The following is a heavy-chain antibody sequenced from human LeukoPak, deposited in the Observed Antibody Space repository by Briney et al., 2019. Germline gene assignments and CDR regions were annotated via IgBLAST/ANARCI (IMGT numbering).Heavy chain of an antibody. CDR2: IYPSDSDT. V-gene: IGHV5-51*01. CDR3: ATLPLNYYGSGSFYS. Sequence: GESLKISCKGSGYRFTSYWIGWVRQMPGKGLEWMGIIYPSDSDTRYSPSFQGQVSISADKSITTAYLQWSSLKASDTAMYYCATLPLNYYGSGSFYSWGQGTLVTVSS. J-gene: IGHJ4*02. CDR1: GYRFTSYW. D-gene: IGHD3-10*01.